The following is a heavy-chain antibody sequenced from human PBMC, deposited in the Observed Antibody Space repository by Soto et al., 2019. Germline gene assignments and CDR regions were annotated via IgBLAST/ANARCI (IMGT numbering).Heavy chain of an antibody. CDR1: GGSINDYY. CDR2: IYYSGST. Sequence: SETLSLTCTVSGGSINDYYWNWIRKPPGKGLEWLGYIYYSGSTNYSPALKSRVTISVDTSKNQFSLKVTSVTAADTAVYYCARGFAGYNSERHFDYWGQGTLVTVSS. D-gene: IGHD5-12*01. J-gene: IGHJ4*02. V-gene: IGHV4-59*01. CDR3: ARGFAGYNSERHFDY.